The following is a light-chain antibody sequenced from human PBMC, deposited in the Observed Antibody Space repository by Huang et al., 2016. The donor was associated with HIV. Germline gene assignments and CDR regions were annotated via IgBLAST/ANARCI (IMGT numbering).Light chain of an antibody. Sequence: DIQMTQSPSSLSASVGDRVTITCRASQNIRNYLNWYQQKAGSAPNLLIYAASSLHRGVPSRFSGSGSGTDFTLTINSLQPEDFATYYCQQSYNSPRTFGQGTKLEIK. CDR3: QQSYNSPRT. CDR1: QNIRNY. V-gene: IGKV1-39*01. CDR2: AAS. J-gene: IGKJ2*01.